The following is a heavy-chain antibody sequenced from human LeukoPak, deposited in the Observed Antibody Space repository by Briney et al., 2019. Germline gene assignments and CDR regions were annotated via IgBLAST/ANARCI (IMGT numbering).Heavy chain of an antibody. Sequence: ASVKVSCKGSGYTFTSYAMHWVRQAPGQRLEWMGWLNAGNGNTKYSQKFQGRVSITSDTAASTAYMELSSLRSEDTAVYYCARDWGKAAAGNAVWGQGTLVTVSS. V-gene: IGHV1-3*01. CDR3: ARDWGKAAAGNAV. CDR2: LNAGNGNT. D-gene: IGHD6-13*01. CDR1: GYTFTSYA. J-gene: IGHJ4*02.